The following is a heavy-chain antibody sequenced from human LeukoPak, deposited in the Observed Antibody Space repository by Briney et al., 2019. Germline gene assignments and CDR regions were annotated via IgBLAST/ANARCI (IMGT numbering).Heavy chain of an antibody. V-gene: IGHV3-30*04. J-gene: IGHJ4*02. Sequence: GGSLRFSCAASGFTFSSYAMHWVRQAPGKGLEWVAVISYDGSNKYYADSVKGRFTISRDNSKNTLYLQMNSLRAEDTAVYYCARSWAVTMVRGVDYWGQGTLVTVSS. CDR1: GFTFSSYA. CDR3: ARSWAVTMVRGVDY. CDR2: ISYDGSNK. D-gene: IGHD3-10*01.